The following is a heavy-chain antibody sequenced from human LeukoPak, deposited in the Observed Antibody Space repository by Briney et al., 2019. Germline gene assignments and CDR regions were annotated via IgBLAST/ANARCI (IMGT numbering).Heavy chain of an antibody. CDR2: ISAYNGNT. J-gene: IGHJ4*02. Sequence: ASVKVSCKASGYTFTSYGISWVRQAPGQGLEWMGWISAYNGNTNYAQKLQGRVTMTTDTSTSTAYMELRSLRSEDTAVYYCARGPPGVTRYFDWRGDYWGQGTLVTVSS. CDR3: ARGPPGVTRYFDWRGDY. CDR1: GYTFTSYG. V-gene: IGHV1-18*01. D-gene: IGHD3-9*01.